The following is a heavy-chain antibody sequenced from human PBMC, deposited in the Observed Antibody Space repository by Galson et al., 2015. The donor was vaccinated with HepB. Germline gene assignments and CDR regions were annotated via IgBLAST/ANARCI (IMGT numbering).Heavy chain of an antibody. CDR3: AREGPQTGTAAFDH. CDR1: GVTFSTHG. D-gene: IGHD1-1*01. V-gene: IGHV3-33*01. Sequence: SLRLSCAASGVTFSTHGMHWVRQAPGKGLEWVAVVWPDANNKYYSDSLKGRFTISRENSKNTLYLQMNSLGAEDTAVYYCAREGPQTGTAAFDHWGQGTLVTVSS. J-gene: IGHJ4*02. CDR2: VWPDANNK.